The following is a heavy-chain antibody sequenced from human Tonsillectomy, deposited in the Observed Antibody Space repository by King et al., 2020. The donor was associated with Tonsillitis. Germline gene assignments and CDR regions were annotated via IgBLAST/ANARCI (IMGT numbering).Heavy chain of an antibody. D-gene: IGHD2-15*01. J-gene: IGHJ4*02. CDR1: GFTFGDYA. Sequence: VQLVESGGGLVQPGRSLRVSCTTSGFTFGDYAMSWVRQAPGKGLEWVGFIRSKAYGGATEYAASVKGRFSISRDDSKSIAHLQMNSLKTEDTAVYYCTRGYCSGGFCYSYYFDYWGQGTLVTVSS. CDR2: IRSKAYGGAT. CDR3: TRGYCSGGFCYSYYFDY. V-gene: IGHV3-49*04.